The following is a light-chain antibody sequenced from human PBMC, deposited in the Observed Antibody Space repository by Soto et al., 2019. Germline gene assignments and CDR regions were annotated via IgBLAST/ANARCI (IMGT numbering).Light chain of an antibody. CDR1: QSISNW. CDR2: KTS. Sequence: IRMTQSPSTQSASVGDRVTITFRASQSISNWLAWYQQKPGKAPKLLIYKTSNLDSGVPSRFSGSGSGTEFSLTISSLQPEDFATYYCQQLNIYPLTFGGGTKVDIK. J-gene: IGKJ4*01. V-gene: IGKV1-5*03. CDR3: QQLNIYPLT.